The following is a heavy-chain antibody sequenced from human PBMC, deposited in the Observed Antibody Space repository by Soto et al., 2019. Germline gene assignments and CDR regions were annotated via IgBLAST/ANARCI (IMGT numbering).Heavy chain of an antibody. CDR1: GFTFSSYS. J-gene: IGHJ6*02. Sequence: EVQLVESGGGLVKPGGSLRLSCAASGFTFSSYSMNWVRQAPGKGLESVSSISSSSSYIYYADSVKGRFTISRDNAKNSLYLQMNSLRAEDTAVYYCARDGDSGPPGYYYYYYGMDVWGQGTTVTVSS. CDR3: ARDGDSGPPGYYYYYYGMDV. V-gene: IGHV3-21*01. CDR2: ISSSSSYI. D-gene: IGHD5-12*01.